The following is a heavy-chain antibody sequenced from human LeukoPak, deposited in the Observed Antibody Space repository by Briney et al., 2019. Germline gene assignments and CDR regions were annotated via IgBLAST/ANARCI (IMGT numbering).Heavy chain of an antibody. CDR3: ARAIPRLGNIVVVPAATPRVWFDP. Sequence: ASVKVSCKASGYTFSDYAMHWVRQAPGQRFGWMGWINAGNGNTKYSQKFQGRVTITRDTSASTAYMELSSLRSEDTAVYYCARAIPRLGNIVVVPAATPRVWFDPWGQGTLVTVSS. V-gene: IGHV1-3*01. CDR1: GYTFSDYA. D-gene: IGHD2-2*01. J-gene: IGHJ5*02. CDR2: INAGNGNT.